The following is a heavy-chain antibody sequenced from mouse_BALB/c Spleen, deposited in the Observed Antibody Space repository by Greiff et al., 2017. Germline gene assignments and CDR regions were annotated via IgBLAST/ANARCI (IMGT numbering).Heavy chain of an antibody. CDR1: GYSFTGYY. Sequence: VQLQQSGPELVKPGASVKISCKASGYSFTGYYMHWVKQSHVKSLEWIGRINPYNGATSYNQNFKDKASLTVDKSSSTAYMELHSLTSEDSAVYYCARCYYDSWFAYWGQGTLVTVSA. CDR2: INPYNGAT. J-gene: IGHJ3*01. CDR3: ARCYYDSWFAY. D-gene: IGHD2-4*01. V-gene: IGHV1-31*01.